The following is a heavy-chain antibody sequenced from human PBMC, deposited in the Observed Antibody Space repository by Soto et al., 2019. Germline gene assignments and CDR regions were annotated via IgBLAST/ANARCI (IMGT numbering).Heavy chain of an antibody. D-gene: IGHD2-15*01. CDR3: ARRWGSAADY. V-gene: IGHV4-59*08. J-gene: IGHJ4*02. Sequence: QVELQETGPGLVKPSETLSLTCTVSGGSISSYYWSWIRQPPGKGLEWIGYIYYSGSTNYNPSLKSRVTISVDTSKNQFSLKLSSVTAADTAVYYCARRWGSAADYWGQGTLVIVSS. CDR2: IYYSGST. CDR1: GGSISSYY.